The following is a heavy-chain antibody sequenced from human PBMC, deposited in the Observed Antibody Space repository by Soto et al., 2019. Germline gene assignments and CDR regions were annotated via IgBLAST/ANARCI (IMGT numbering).Heavy chain of an antibody. V-gene: IGHV4-59*01. Sequence: SETLSLTCTVSGGSISSYYWSWIRQPPGKGLEWIGYIYYSGSTNYKPSLKSRVNISIDTSKNQFSLKLSSVTAADTAVYHCARGVGTVTAYYYHYYMDVWGKGTTVTVSS. CDR3: ARGVGTVTAYYYHYYMDV. D-gene: IGHD4-17*01. J-gene: IGHJ6*03. CDR2: IYYSGST. CDR1: GGSISSYY.